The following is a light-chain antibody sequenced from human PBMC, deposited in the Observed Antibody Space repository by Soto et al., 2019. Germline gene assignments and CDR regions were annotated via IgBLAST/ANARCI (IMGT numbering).Light chain of an antibody. Sequence: EIVVTQSPATLSVSPGERATLSCRASQRISNTVAWYQQKRGQAPRVLIYGTSTRATGIPARFSGSGAGTEFSLTISSLQPEDFAVYYCQHNNNWPLITFGGGTKVESK. CDR2: GTS. V-gene: IGKV3-15*01. J-gene: IGKJ4*01. CDR3: QHNNNWPLIT. CDR1: QRISNT.